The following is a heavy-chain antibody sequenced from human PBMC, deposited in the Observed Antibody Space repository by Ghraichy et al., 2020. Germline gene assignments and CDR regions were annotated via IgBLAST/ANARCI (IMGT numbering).Heavy chain of an antibody. CDR2: ISKSGTYT. J-gene: IGHJ4*02. D-gene: IGHD1-26*01. Sequence: GSLRLSCAASGFTFSSYAMSWVRQAPGKGLEWVSGISKSGTYTYYADSVKGRFTISRDDSKNTVYMQMNSLRAEDTALYYCAKGRGSSGSYAFDYWGRGTLVTVSS. CDR3: AKGRGSSGSYAFDY. V-gene: IGHV3-23*01. CDR1: GFTFSSYA.